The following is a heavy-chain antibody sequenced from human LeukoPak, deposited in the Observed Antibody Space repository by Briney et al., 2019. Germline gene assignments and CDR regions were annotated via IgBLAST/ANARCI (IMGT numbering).Heavy chain of an antibody. CDR1: GFTFSSYS. CDR2: ISSSSSYI. D-gene: IGHD3-10*01. Sequence: GGSLRLSCAASGFTFSSYSMNWVRQAPGKGLEWVSYISSSSSYIYYADSVKGRFTISRDNAKNSLYLQMNSLRAEDTAVYYCAKDRDQRGWFDPWGQGTLVTVSS. J-gene: IGHJ5*02. CDR3: AKDRDQRGWFDP. V-gene: IGHV3-21*04.